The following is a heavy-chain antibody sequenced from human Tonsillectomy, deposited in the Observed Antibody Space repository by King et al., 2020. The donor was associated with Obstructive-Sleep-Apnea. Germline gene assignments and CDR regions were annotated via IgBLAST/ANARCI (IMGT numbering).Heavy chain of an antibody. CDR1: GFTFSSYG. CDR2: ISYDGSNK. CDR3: AKDEGGIDY. Sequence: VQLVQSGGGVVQPGRSLRLYCAASGFTFSSYGMHWGRQAPGKGLGWVAVISYDGSNKYDADSVKGRFTISRDNSKNTLYLQMNSLRAEDTAVYYCAKDEGGIDYWGQGTLVTVSS. D-gene: IGHD3-16*01. V-gene: IGHV3-30*18. J-gene: IGHJ4*02.